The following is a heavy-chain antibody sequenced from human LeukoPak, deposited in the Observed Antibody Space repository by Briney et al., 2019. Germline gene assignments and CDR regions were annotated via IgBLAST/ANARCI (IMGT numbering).Heavy chain of an antibody. Sequence: SETLSLTCTVSGGSISSYYWSWIRQPPGKGLEWIGYIYYSGSTNYNPSLKSRVTISVDTSKNQFSLKLSSVTAADTAVYYCARVVSYYYDSSGYSNWFDPWGQGTLVTVSS. J-gene: IGHJ5*02. V-gene: IGHV4-59*01. CDR3: ARVVSYYYDSSGYSNWFDP. CDR2: IYYSGST. CDR1: GGSISSYY. D-gene: IGHD3-22*01.